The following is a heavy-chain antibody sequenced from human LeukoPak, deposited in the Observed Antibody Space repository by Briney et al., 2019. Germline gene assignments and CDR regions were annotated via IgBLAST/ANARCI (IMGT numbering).Heavy chain of an antibody. J-gene: IGHJ6*02. CDR1: GFSVSNNY. CDR3: ASQLDPYYYYYGMDV. CDR2: IYSGGST. Sequence: PGGSLRLSCAASGFSVSNNYMSWVRQAPGKGLELVSVIYSGGSTYYADSVKGRLTISRDNFKNTLYLQMNSLRAEDTAVYYCASQLDPYYYYYGMDVWGQGTTVTVSS. V-gene: IGHV3-53*01. D-gene: IGHD1-1*01.